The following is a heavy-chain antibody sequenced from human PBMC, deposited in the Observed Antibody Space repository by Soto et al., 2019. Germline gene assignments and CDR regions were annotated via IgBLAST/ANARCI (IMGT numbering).Heavy chain of an antibody. D-gene: IGHD4-17*01. J-gene: IGHJ4*02. Sequence: PSETLSLTCAVYGESFIVHYWSWIRQPPGRGLEWIGEINHSGRASYNPSLKSRVTISVDTFENQISLSLSSVTAADTAVYYCAQSPPTYGARPFMDSWGQGTPVTVS. CDR2: INHSGRA. V-gene: IGHV4-34*01. CDR3: AQSPPTYGARPFMDS. CDR1: GESFIVHY.